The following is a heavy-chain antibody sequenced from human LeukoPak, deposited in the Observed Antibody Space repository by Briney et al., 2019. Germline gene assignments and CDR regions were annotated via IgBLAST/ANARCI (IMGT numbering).Heavy chain of an antibody. V-gene: IGHV3-43D*03. D-gene: IGHD2-15*01. J-gene: IGHJ3*02. CDR1: GFTFDDYA. CDR3: AKSEDGGGHDAFDI. Sequence: PGGSLRLSCAASGFTFDDYAMHWVRQAPGKGLEWVSLISWDGGSTYYADSVKGRFTISRDNSKNSLYLQMNSLRAEDTALYYCAKSEDGGGHDAFDIWGQGTMVTVSS. CDR2: ISWDGGST.